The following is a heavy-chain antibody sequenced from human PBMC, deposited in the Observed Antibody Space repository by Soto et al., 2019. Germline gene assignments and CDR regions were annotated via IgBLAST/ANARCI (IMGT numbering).Heavy chain of an antibody. D-gene: IGHD6-19*01. CDR2: INPSGGST. Sequence: ASVKVSCKASGYTFTSYYMHWVRQAPGQGLEWMGIINPSGGSTSYAQKFQGRVTMTRDTSTSTVYMELSSLRSEDTAVYYCASDKHLIAVSGYIWFDPWGQGTLVTVSS. CDR3: ASDKHLIAVSGYIWFDP. V-gene: IGHV1-46*01. CDR1: GYTFTSYY. J-gene: IGHJ5*02.